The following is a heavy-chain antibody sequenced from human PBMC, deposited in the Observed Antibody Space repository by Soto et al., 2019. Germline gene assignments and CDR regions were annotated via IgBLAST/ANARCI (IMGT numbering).Heavy chain of an antibody. J-gene: IGHJ4*02. D-gene: IGHD6-19*01. Sequence: GSLRLSCAASGFTFSNYAMHWVRQAPGKGLEWVAVISYDGSNKYYADSVKGRFTISRDNSKNTLYLQMNSLRAEDTAVYYCARDPLAVERPYWGQGTLVTVS. V-gene: IGHV3-30-3*01. CDR3: ARDPLAVERPY. CDR2: ISYDGSNK. CDR1: GFTFSNYA.